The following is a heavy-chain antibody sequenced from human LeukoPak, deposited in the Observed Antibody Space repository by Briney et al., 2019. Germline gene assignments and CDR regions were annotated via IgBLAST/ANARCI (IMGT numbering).Heavy chain of an antibody. CDR1: GYTFTSYG. V-gene: IGHV1-18*01. Sequence: ASVKVSCKASGYTFTSYGISWVRQAPGQGLEWMGWISAYNGNTNYAQKLQGRVTMTTDTSTSTAYMELRSLRSDDTAVYYCARSSSDYGDYVILPPDYWGQGTLVTVSS. D-gene: IGHD4-17*01. CDR3: ARSSSDYGDYVILPPDY. CDR2: ISAYNGNT. J-gene: IGHJ4*02.